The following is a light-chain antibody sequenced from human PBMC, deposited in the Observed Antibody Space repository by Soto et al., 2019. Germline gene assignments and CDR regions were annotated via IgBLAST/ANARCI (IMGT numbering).Light chain of an antibody. V-gene: IGKV1-5*01. CDR3: QQFIDGWT. J-gene: IGKJ1*01. CDR2: DAS. CDR1: QSINNR. Sequence: IPLNQSPTTLSASIGDRVSITCRASQSINNRLAWYQQMPGKAPNLLIYDASSLESGVPSRFRGSGSETEFTLTISGLQPDDFATYYCQQFIDGWTLAQGTKVDI.